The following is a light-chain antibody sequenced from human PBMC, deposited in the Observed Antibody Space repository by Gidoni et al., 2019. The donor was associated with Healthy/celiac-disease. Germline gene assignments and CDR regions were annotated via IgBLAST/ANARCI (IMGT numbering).Light chain of an antibody. V-gene: IGKV3-20*01. CDR1: QSVSSSY. CDR2: GAS. Sequence: EIVLTQSPGTLSLSPGERATLSCRASQSVSSSYLAWYQQKPGQAPRLLIYGASSRATSIPDRFSGSGSGTDFTLTISRLEPEDCAVYYCQQYGSSPPWTFGQGTKVEIK. CDR3: QQYGSSPPWT. J-gene: IGKJ1*01.